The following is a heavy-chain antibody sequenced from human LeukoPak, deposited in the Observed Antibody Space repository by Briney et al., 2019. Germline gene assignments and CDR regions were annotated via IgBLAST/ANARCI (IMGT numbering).Heavy chain of an antibody. CDR2: IGTAGDT. Sequence: GGSLRLSCAASGFTFSSYDMHWVRQATGKGLEWVSAIGTAGDTYYPGSVKGRFTTSRENAKNSLYLQMNSLRAGDTAVYYCXXXXXXXXGYYYYGMDVWGQGTRSPSP. J-gene: IGHJ6*02. V-gene: IGHV3-13*01. CDR1: GFTFSSYD. CDR3: XXXXXXXXGYYYYGMDV.